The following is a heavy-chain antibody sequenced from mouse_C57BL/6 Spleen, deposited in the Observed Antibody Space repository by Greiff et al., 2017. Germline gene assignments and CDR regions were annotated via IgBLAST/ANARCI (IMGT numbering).Heavy chain of an antibody. CDR1: GFTFSSYT. D-gene: IGHD2-10*01. J-gene: IGHJ4*01. V-gene: IGHV5-9*01. CDR3: ARGGLLSYAMDY. Sequence: EVKVVESGGGLVKPGGSLKLSCAASGFTFSSYTMSWVRQTPGKRLEWVATISGGGGNTYYPDSVKGRFTISRDNAKNTLYLHMSRLRSEDTALYYCARGGLLSYAMDYWGQGTSVTVAS. CDR2: ISGGGGNT.